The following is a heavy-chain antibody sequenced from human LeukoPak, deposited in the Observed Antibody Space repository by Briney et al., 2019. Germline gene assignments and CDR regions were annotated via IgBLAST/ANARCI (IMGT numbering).Heavy chain of an antibody. CDR1: GGSISSSSYY. D-gene: IGHD1-26*01. Sequence: SETLSLTCTVSGGSISSSSYYWGWIRQPPGKGLEWIGSIYYSGSTYYNPSLKSRVTISVDTSKNQFSLKLSSVTAADTAVYYCARPRLGATLYFDCWGQGTLVTVSS. CDR2: IYYSGST. CDR3: ARPRLGATLYFDC. J-gene: IGHJ4*02. V-gene: IGHV4-39*01.